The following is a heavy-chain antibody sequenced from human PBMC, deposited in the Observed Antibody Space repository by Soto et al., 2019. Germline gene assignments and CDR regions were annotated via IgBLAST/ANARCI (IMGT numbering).Heavy chain of an antibody. CDR1: GFTFSNYA. CDR2: ISYDGSIK. Sequence: QVQLVESGGGVVQPGRSLRLSCAASGFTFSNYAMYWVRQAPGKGLEWVAVISYDGSIKYYADSVKGRFTISRDNSKNTLYLQRNSLGAENSAVYYCASGQSWGQGTLVTVFS. D-gene: IGHD6-19*01. CDR3: ASGQS. J-gene: IGHJ5*02. V-gene: IGHV3-30-3*01.